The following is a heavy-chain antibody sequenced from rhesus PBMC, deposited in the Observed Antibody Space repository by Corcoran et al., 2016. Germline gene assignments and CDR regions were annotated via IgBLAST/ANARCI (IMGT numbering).Heavy chain of an antibody. D-gene: IGHD6-13*01. V-gene: IGHV3-118*01. CDR2: IRSKSNNYET. Sequence: EVQLVESGGGLAKPGGSLRLSCAASGFTFSSSGMHWVRQASGKGLEWVGRIRSKSNNYETGYAASVKGRFNISRDDSKNTAYLQMNSLKTEDTALYYCTTGQQLGYWGQGVLVTVSS. CDR3: TTGQQLGY. CDR1: GFTFSSSG. J-gene: IGHJ4*01.